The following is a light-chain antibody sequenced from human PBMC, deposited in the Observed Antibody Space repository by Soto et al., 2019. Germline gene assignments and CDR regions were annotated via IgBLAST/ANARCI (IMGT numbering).Light chain of an antibody. J-gene: IGKJ4*01. CDR2: GAS. Sequence: EIVLTQSPGTLSLSPGERVTLSCRASQSVYNNYLAWYQQRPGQAPRTLIYGASSMATGIPDRFSGSGSGTDFTLSSSGLEPEDSAVYYCQQYGNSLTFGGGTKVEIK. V-gene: IGKV3-20*01. CDR1: QSVYNNY. CDR3: QQYGNSLT.